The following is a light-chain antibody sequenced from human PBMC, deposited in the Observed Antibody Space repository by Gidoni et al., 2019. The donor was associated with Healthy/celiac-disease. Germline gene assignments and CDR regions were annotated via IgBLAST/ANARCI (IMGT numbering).Light chain of an antibody. CDR2: SNN. Sequence: QSVLTQPPSASGPPAQRVTISCSGSSSNIGSNYVYWYQQIPGTAPKLPIYSNNQRPSGFPDRFSGSKSGTSASLAISGLRSEDEADYYCAAWVDSLSGVVFGGGTKLTVL. CDR3: AAWVDSLSGVV. J-gene: IGLJ2*01. V-gene: IGLV1-47*02. CDR1: SSNIGSNY.